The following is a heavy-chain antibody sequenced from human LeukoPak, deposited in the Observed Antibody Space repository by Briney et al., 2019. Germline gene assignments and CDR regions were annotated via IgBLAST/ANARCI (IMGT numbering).Heavy chain of an antibody. Sequence: ASVKVSCKASGGTFSSYAISWVRQAPGQGLEWMGWISGYNSKPLYAQNFQGRVTMTTDTSTSTVYMEVRSLRSEDTAVYYCAKSNGYGLVDIWGQGTMVTVSS. CDR1: GGTFSSYA. D-gene: IGHD3-10*01. V-gene: IGHV1-18*01. CDR2: ISGYNSKP. J-gene: IGHJ3*02. CDR3: AKSNGYGLVDI.